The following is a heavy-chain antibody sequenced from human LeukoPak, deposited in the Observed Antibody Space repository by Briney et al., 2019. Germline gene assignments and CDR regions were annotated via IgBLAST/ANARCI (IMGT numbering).Heavy chain of an antibody. V-gene: IGHV3-21*01. D-gene: IGHD5-18*01. CDR2: ISSSSSYI. CDR1: GFTFSSYS. J-gene: IGHJ5*02. Sequence: PGGSLRLSCAASGFTFSSYSMNWVRQAPGKGLEWVSSISSSSSYIYYADSVKGRFTISRDNAKNSPYLQMNSLRAEDTAVYYCARGFIQGGPLNNWFDPWGQGTLVTVSS. CDR3: ARGFIQGGPLNNWFDP.